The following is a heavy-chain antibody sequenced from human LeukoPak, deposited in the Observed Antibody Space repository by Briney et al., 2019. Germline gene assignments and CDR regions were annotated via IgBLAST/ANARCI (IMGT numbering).Heavy chain of an antibody. Sequence: PSETLSLTCTVSGGSISSSSYYWGWIRQPPGKGLEWIGSIYYSGSTYYNPSLKSRVTISVDTSKNQFSLKLSSVTAADTAVYYCARGGNYDFWSGYPLHFDYWGQGTLVTVSS. CDR1: GGSISSSSYY. CDR3: ARGGNYDFWSGYPLHFDY. J-gene: IGHJ4*02. V-gene: IGHV4-39*07. CDR2: IYYSGST. D-gene: IGHD3-3*01.